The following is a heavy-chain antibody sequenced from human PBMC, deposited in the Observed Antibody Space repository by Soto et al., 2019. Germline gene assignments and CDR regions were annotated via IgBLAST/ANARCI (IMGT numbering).Heavy chain of an antibody. CDR2: MNPNSGDT. D-gene: IGHD2-15*01. CDR3: ARGPSRLIRIAETEEDSLWVDP. V-gene: IGHV1-8*02. J-gene: IGHJ5*02. CDR1: GYTFTSYD. Sequence: QVQLVQSGAEVKKPGASVKVSCKTSGYTFTSYDINWVRKATGQKMEWMGWMNPNSGDTGYAQKFQGRFTMTRNASGSTAYMDVTMARSEDTGVYYCARGPSRLIRIAETEEDSLWVDPGCQAT.